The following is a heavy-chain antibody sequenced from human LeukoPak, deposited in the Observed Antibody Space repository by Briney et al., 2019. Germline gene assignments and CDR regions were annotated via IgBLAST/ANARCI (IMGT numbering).Heavy chain of an antibody. CDR3: AINYYDTRKPWD. V-gene: IGHV4-38-2*02. CDR2: VYHSGST. CDR1: GYSISSGYY. J-gene: IGHJ4*02. Sequence: SETLSLTCTVSGYSISSGYYWGWIRQPPGKGLEWFGSVYHSGSTYYNPSLKSRVTISVDTSKNQFSLKLSSVTAADTAVYYCAINYYDTRKPWDWGQGTLVTVSS. D-gene: IGHD3-22*01.